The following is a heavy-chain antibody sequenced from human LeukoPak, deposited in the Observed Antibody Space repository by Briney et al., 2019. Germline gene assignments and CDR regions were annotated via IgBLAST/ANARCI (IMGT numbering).Heavy chain of an antibody. J-gene: IGHJ4*02. CDR3: VRFSSGWSPSGSDS. D-gene: IGHD6-19*01. V-gene: IGHV3-74*01. CDR2: INIDGSTT. CDR1: GFTFSSYW. Sequence: GGSLRLSCAASGFTFSSYWMHWVRQAPGKGLVWVSRINIDGSTTTYADSVKGRFTISRDNAKNTLYLQMNSLRAEDTAVYYCVRFSSGWSPSGSDSWGQGTLVTVSS.